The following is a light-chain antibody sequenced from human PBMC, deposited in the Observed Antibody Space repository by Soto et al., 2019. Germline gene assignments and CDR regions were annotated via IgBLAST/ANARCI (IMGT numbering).Light chain of an antibody. J-gene: IGKJ1*01. V-gene: IGKV3-20*01. CDR1: ESVRSSY. CDR3: QQYGGSPQT. CDR2: GAS. Sequence: EIVLTQSPGTLPLSPGERATLSCRASESVRSSYLAWYQQKPGQAPRLLMYGASSRTTGTPDRFSGSGPGTDFTLTIGSLEPEDFAVYYCQQYGGSPQTFGQGTKVEI.